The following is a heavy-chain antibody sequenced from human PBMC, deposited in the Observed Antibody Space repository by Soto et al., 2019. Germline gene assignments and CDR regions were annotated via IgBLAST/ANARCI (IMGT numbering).Heavy chain of an antibody. Sequence: EVQLLESGGDLAQPGGSLRLSCAASGFTFTRNTMTWVRQAPGKGLEWVSTISDSGGSTYYADSVKGRFTISRDSSKNMLFLQMSNLRAEDTAVYYCAKVHGDALWGQGTMVSVSS. CDR3: AKVHGDAL. V-gene: IGHV3-23*01. CDR1: GFTFTRNT. CDR2: ISDSGGST. J-gene: IGHJ3*01. D-gene: IGHD4-17*01.